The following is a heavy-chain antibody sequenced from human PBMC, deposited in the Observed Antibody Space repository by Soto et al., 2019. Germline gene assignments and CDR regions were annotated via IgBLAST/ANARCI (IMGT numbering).Heavy chain of an antibody. D-gene: IGHD2-21*01. CDR2: ISGSGGST. CDR1: GFTFSIYA. J-gene: IGHJ4*02. CDR3: AKAESSLWLGPSFDY. Sequence: HHGGSLRLSCAASGFTFSIYAMSWVRHAPGKGLEWVSAISGSGGSTYYADSVKGRFTISRDNSKNTLYLQMNSLRAEDTAVYYCAKAESSLWLGPSFDYWGQGTLVTVSS. V-gene: IGHV3-23*01.